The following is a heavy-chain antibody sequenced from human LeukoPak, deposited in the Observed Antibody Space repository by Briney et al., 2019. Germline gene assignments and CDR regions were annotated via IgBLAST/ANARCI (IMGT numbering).Heavy chain of an antibody. J-gene: IGHJ4*02. V-gene: IGHV4-61*02. CDR1: GGSFSSGSYY. CDR2: VYTSGST. Sequence: SSETLSLTCTVSGGSFSSGSYYWSWIRQPAGKGLEWIGRVYTSGSTNYNPSLKSRVTISVDTSKNQFSLKLSSVTAADTAVYYCARGGGDWGFHQSDYWGQGTLVTVSS. D-gene: IGHD2-21*01. CDR3: ARGGGDWGFHQSDY.